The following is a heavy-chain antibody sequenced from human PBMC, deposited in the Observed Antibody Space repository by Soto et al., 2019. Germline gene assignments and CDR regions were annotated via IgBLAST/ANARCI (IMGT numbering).Heavy chain of an antibody. Sequence: GSLRISCAASGFNFRSYGMHWVRQAPGKGLEWVAVISYDGSNKYYADSVKGRFTISRDNSKNTLYLQMNSLRAEDTAVYYCAKAKGYNIRTFDYWGQGTLVTVSS. J-gene: IGHJ4*02. V-gene: IGHV3-30*18. CDR3: AKAKGYNIRTFDY. CDR2: ISYDGSNK. CDR1: GFNFRSYG. D-gene: IGHD1-1*01.